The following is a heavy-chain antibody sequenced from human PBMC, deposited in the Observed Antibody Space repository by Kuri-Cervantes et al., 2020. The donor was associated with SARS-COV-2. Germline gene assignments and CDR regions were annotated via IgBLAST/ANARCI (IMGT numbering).Heavy chain of an antibody. CDR2: ISDDGQNR. CDR3: ARDRVGVLDS. CDR1: GFPFSTYR. V-gene: IGHV3-30*03. J-gene: IGHJ4*02. D-gene: IGHD2-21*01. Sequence: GESLKIACATSGFPFSTYRMHWVRQAPGKGPEGVAIISDDGQNRDFADSVKGRFTISRDNSKNTLCLNMSSLRAEDTAMYYCARDRVGVLDSWGQGTLVTVSS.